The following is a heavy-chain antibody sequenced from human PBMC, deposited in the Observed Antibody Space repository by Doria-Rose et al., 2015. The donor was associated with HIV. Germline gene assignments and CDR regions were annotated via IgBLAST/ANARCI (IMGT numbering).Heavy chain of an antibody. J-gene: IGHJ4*02. Sequence: QVQLQESGPGLVKPSETLSLTCSVSGDSISTYYWNMIQQAPGKGLDWIGDIYYSGSTNYNPSRKSRVTISVDTSKNQFSLKLSSVTAADTAVYYCARGTFYDSSGYYPYFDYWGQGTLVTVSS. CDR1: GDSISTYY. CDR2: IYYSGST. D-gene: IGHD3-22*01. V-gene: IGHV4-59*01. CDR3: ARGTFYDSSGYYPYFDY.